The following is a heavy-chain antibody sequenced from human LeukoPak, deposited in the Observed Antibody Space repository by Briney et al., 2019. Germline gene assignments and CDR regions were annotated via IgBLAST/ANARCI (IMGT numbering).Heavy chain of an antibody. D-gene: IGHD3-22*01. V-gene: IGHV3-74*01. CDR1: GFAFATYW. Sequence: PGGSLRLSCAASGFAFATYWVHWVRQAPGKGLEWLSRINGEGSSINYADSVEGRFTISRDNAKNTLYLQIDSLRVEDTAVYYCARMADYDRSGFYGYLPYWGQGTLVTVSS. CDR2: INGEGSSI. CDR3: ARMADYDRSGFYGYLPY. J-gene: IGHJ1*01.